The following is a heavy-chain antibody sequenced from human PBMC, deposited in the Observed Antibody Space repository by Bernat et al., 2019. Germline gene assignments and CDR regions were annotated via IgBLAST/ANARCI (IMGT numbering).Heavy chain of an antibody. Sequence: EVQLVESGGGLVQPGGSLRLSCAASGFTISTNFMSWVRQAPGKGLDWVSIIAPDGDTHHADSVKGRFTISRDSSENTLYLQMNGLRVEETAVYYCARHGLAAAGGKYYFDYWGQGTLLSVSS. D-gene: IGHD6-13*01. V-gene: IGHV3-66*04. J-gene: IGHJ4*02. CDR2: IAPDGDT. CDR1: GFTISTNF. CDR3: ARHGLAAAGGKYYFDY.